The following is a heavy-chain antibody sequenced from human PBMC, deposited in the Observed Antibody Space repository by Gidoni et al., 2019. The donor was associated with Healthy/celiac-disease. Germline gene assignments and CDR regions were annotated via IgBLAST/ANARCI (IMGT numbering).Heavy chain of an antibody. CDR2: ISWNSGSI. J-gene: IGHJ4*02. CDR3: AKSGYSYGYGPFDY. Sequence: EVQLVESGGGLVQPGRSLRLSCAAYGFTFDDYAMHWVRQATGKGLEWVSGISWNSGSIGYADSVKGRFTISRDNAKNSLYLQMNSLRAEDTALYYCAKSGYSYGYGPFDYWGQGTLVTVSS. D-gene: IGHD5-18*01. V-gene: IGHV3-9*01. CDR1: GFTFDDYA.